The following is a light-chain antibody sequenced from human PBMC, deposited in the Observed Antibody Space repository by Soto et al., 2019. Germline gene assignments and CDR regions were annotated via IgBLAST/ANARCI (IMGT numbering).Light chain of an antibody. J-gene: IGKJ3*01. CDR1: QSITTW. CDR2: KAS. Sequence: DIQMTQSPSTLSASVGDRVTITCRASQSITTWLAWYQQRAGKAPKLLIYKASTLENGVPSRFSGSGSGTDFTLTISSLQPDDFATYYCQQYHRDFTFGPGTKVELK. V-gene: IGKV1-5*03. CDR3: QQYHRDFT.